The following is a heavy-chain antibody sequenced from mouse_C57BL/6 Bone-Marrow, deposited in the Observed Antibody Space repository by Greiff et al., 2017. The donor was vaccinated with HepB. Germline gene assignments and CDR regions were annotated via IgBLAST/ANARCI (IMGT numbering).Heavy chain of an antibody. CDR1: GYTFTDYN. J-gene: IGHJ2*01. Sequence: VQLQQSGPELVKPGASVKIPCKASGYTFTDYNMDWVKQSHGKSLEWIGDINPNNGGTIYNQKFKGKATLTVDKSSSTAYMELRSLTSEDTAVYYCARSDYDERGGFFDYWGQGTTLTVSS. D-gene: IGHD2-4*01. CDR3: ARSDYDERGGFFDY. V-gene: IGHV1-18*01. CDR2: INPNNGGT.